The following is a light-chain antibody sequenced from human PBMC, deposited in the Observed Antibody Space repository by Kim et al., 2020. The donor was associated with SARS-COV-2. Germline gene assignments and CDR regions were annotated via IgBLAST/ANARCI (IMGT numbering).Light chain of an antibody. Sequence: IVMRQSPATLSVSPGERATISCRASQSVRTNLAWYQKKPGQAPRLLIYGASTMATGIPVRFSGSGSGTEFNLTISSLQSEDAALYYCQQENNWRLFTFGPGTKVDIK. V-gene: IGKV3-15*01. CDR3: QQENNWRLFT. J-gene: IGKJ3*01. CDR2: GAS. CDR1: QSVRTN.